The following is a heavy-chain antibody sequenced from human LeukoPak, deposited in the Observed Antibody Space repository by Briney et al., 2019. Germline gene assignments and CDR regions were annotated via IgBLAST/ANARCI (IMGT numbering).Heavy chain of an antibody. Sequence: ASVKVSCKASGYTFTGYYMHWVRQAPGQGLEWMGWINPNSGGTNYAQKFQGWVTMTRDTSISTAYMELSRLRSDDTAVYYCARDWVTGTGSYYYYGMGVWGQGTTVTVSS. CDR3: ARDWVTGTGSYYYYGMGV. CDR1: GYTFTGYY. D-gene: IGHD1-20*01. CDR2: INPNSGGT. J-gene: IGHJ6*02. V-gene: IGHV1-2*04.